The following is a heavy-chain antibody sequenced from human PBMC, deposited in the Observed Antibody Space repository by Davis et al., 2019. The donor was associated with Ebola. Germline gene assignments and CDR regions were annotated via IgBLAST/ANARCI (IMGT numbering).Heavy chain of an antibody. CDR1: GYTFTSYY. V-gene: IGHV1-46*01. CDR3: ARVGHRYYDPPSAFDI. CDR2: INPSGGST. J-gene: IGHJ3*02. Sequence: ASVKVSCKASGYTFTSYYMHWVRQAPGQGLEWMGIINPSGGSTSYAQKFQGRVTMTRDTSTSTVYMELSSLRSEDTAVYYCARVGHRYYDPPSAFDIWGQGTMVTVSS. D-gene: IGHD3-22*01.